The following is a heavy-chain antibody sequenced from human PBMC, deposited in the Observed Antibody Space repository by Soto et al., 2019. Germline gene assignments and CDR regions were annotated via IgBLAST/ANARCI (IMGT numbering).Heavy chain of an antibody. CDR2: ISSSSSYI. D-gene: IGHD5-18*01. Sequence: GGSLRLSCAASGFTFSSYSMNWVRQAPGKGLEWVSSISSSSSYIYYADSVKGRFTISRDNAKNSLYLQMNSLRAEDTAVYYCARGAPYGYNPSYYFDYWGQGTLVTVSS. CDR3: ARGAPYGYNPSYYFDY. CDR1: GFTFSSYS. V-gene: IGHV3-21*01. J-gene: IGHJ4*02.